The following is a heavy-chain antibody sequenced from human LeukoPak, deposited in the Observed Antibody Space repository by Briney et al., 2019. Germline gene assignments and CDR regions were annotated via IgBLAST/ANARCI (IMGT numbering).Heavy chain of an antibody. V-gene: IGHV1-46*01. Sequence: GASVKVSCKASGYTFTSYYMHWVRQAPGQGLEWMGIINPSGGSTSYAQKFQGRVTMTRDTSTGTVYMELSSLRSEDTAVYYCARGRSGWYDGYYFDYWGQGTLVTVSS. J-gene: IGHJ4*02. D-gene: IGHD6-19*01. CDR3: ARGRSGWYDGYYFDY. CDR1: GYTFTSYY. CDR2: INPSGGST.